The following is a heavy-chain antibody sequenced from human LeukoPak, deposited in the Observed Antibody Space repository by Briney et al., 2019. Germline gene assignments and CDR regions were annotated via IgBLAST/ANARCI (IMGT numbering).Heavy chain of an antibody. V-gene: IGHV3-23*01. CDR3: AKVWTYFYHGLDV. Sequence: GGSLRLSCAASGFTFSTCAMSWVRQAPGKGLEWVSGISGTTSGTYYADSVKGRFTISRDNSKSTLFLQVNSLRAEDTAVYYCAKVWTYFYHGLDVWGQGTTVTVSS. CDR1: GFTFSTCA. D-gene: IGHD3/OR15-3a*01. J-gene: IGHJ6*02. CDR2: ISGTTSGT.